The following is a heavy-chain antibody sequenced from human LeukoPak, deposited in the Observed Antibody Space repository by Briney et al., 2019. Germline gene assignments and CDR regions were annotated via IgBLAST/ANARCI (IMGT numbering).Heavy chain of an antibody. Sequence: ASVKVSCKASGYTFTNYGISWVRQAPGQGLEWMGWVSAYNGNTNYAQKLQGRVTMTTDTSTTTAYMELRNLRSDDTAVYYCARDHSSSCQLFDYWGQGTLVTVSS. CDR2: VSAYNGNT. CDR1: GYTFTNYG. J-gene: IGHJ4*02. D-gene: IGHD6-13*01. CDR3: ARDHSSSCQLFDY. V-gene: IGHV1-18*01.